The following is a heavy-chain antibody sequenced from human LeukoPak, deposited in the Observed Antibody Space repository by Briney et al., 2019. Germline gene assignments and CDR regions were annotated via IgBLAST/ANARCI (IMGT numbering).Heavy chain of an antibody. CDR1: GFTFSSHW. Sequence: GGSLRLSCAASGFTFSSHWMSWVRQAPGKGLEWVSYISSSGSTIYYADSVRGRFTISRDDSTDTLNLQMHSLRAEDTAVYYCAKAYHYGDYYYFMDVWGKGTTVIISS. CDR3: AKAYHYGDYYYFMDV. J-gene: IGHJ6*03. D-gene: IGHD4-17*01. CDR2: ISSSGSTI. V-gene: IGHV3-48*01.